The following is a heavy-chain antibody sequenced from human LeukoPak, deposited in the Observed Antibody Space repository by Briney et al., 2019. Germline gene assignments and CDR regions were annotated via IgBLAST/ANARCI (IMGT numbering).Heavy chain of an antibody. V-gene: IGHV3-23*01. J-gene: IGHJ4*02. CDR3: AKAPVYGSGSYPRDY. CDR2: ISGSGGST. CDR1: GFTFSSYA. D-gene: IGHD3-10*01. Sequence: PGGSLRLSCAASGFTFSSYAMSWVRQAPGKGLEWVSAISGSGGSTYYADSVKGRFTISRDNSKNTLYLQMNSLRAEDTAVYYCAKAPVYGSGSYPRDYWGQGTLVTVSS.